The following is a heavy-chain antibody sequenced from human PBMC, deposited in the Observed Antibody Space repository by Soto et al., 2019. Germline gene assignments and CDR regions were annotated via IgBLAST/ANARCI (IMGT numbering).Heavy chain of an antibody. Sequence: QVQLQESGPGLVKPSQTLSLTCTVSGGSLSSGDYYWSWIRQPPGKGLEWIGYIYYSGSTYYNPSLRSRVTISVDTSKNQFSLKLSSVTVADTAVYYCARRVADPTSPPRDYFDSWGQGTLVTVSS. D-gene: IGHD2-15*01. V-gene: IGHV4-30-4*01. CDR2: IYYSGST. J-gene: IGHJ4*02. CDR3: ARRVADPTSPPRDYFDS. CDR1: GGSLSSGDYY.